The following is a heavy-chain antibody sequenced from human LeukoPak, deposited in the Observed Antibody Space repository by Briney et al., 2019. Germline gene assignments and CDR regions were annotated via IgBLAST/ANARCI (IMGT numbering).Heavy chain of an antibody. CDR2: IYYSGST. D-gene: IGHD5-18*01. CDR1: GGSISSGGYY. CDR3: ASTPYSRDHYYYGMDV. J-gene: IGHJ6*04. V-gene: IGHV4-31*03. Sequence: SETLSLTCTVSGGSISSGGYYWSWIRQHPGKGLEWIGYIYYSGSTYYNPSLKSRVTISVDTSKNQFSLKLSSVTAADTAVYYCASTPYSRDHYYYGMDVWGKGTTVTVSS.